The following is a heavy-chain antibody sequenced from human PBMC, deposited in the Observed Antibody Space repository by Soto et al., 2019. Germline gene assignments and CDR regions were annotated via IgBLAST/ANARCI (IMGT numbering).Heavy chain of an antibody. D-gene: IGHD5-12*01. CDR2: IYYSGRT. CDR3: ARAYGGFDNGLDV. CDR1: GGSIRSYY. Sequence: SETLSLTCTVSGGSIRSYYWTWIRQPPGKGLELIGYIYYSGRTRYNPSLKSRVTISVDMSKNQFSLKLSSVIAADTAVYYRARAYGGFDNGLDVWGQGAAVTVSS. J-gene: IGHJ6*02. V-gene: IGHV4-59*01.